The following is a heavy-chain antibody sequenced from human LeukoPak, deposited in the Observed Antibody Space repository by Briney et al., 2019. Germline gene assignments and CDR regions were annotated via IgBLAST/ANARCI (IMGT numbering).Heavy chain of an antibody. D-gene: IGHD6-13*01. CDR3: AKEKVGPYTGYSSSDYYYYYYGMDV. V-gene: IGHV3-23*01. CDR2: ISGSGGNT. J-gene: IGHJ6*02. Sequence: GGSLRLSCAASGFTFSIYAMSWVRQAPGKGLEWVSVISGSGGNTYYADSVKGRFTISRDNSKNTLYLQMNSLRAEDTAVYYCAKEKVGPYTGYSSSDYYYYYYGMDVWGQGTTVTVSS. CDR1: GFTFSIYA.